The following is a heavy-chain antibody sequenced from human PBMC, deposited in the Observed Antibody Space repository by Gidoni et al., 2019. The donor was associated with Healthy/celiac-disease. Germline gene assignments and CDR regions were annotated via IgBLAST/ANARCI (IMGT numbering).Heavy chain of an antibody. CDR1: GFTFSSYD. J-gene: IGHJ6*02. CDR2: SGTAGDT. Sequence: EVQLVESGGGLVLPGGSLRPSCAASGFTFSSYDMHWVSQATGKGLEWVSASGTAGDTYYPGSVKGRFTISRENAKNSLYLQMNSLRAGDTAVYYCARNRPYAGSYYYYGMDVWGQGTTVTVSS. V-gene: IGHV3-13*04. CDR3: ARNRPYAGSYYYYGMDV.